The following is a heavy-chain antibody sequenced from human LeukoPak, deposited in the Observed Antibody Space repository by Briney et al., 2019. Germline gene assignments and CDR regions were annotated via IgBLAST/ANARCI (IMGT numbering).Heavy chain of an antibody. J-gene: IGHJ4*02. V-gene: IGHV3-20*04. D-gene: IGHD3-22*01. CDR3: AKGPYDSSGYVDY. CDR2: INWNGDST. CDR1: GFTFDDYG. Sequence: GGSLRLSCVASGFTFDDYGMSWVRQAPGKGLEWVSGINWNGDSTGYADSVKGRFTISRDNAKNSLYLQMNSLRAEDTALYYCAKGPYDSSGYVDYWGQGTLVTVSS.